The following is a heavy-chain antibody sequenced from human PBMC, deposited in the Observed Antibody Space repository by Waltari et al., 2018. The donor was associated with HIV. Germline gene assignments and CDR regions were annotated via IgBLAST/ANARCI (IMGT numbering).Heavy chain of an antibody. Sequence: QVQLVQSGAEVKKPGASVKVSCKASGYTFTSYGISWVRQAPGQGLGWMGWTRTNNRNTNWAQKREGRGTMTADTSTSTAYMERRSLRSDNTAVYYCARHPPRPSGITGHDAFDIWGQGTMVTVSS. V-gene: IGHV1-18*01. D-gene: IGHD1-26*01. J-gene: IGHJ3*02. CDR2: TRTNNRNT. CDR1: GYTFTSYG. CDR3: ARHPPRPSGITGHDAFDI.